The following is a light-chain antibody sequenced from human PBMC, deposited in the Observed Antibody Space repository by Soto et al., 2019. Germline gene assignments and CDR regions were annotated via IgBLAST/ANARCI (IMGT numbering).Light chain of an antibody. CDR2: RNN. J-gene: IGLJ1*01. CDR1: SSNIGSNY. CDR3: AAWDDSPSAYV. Sequence: QSVLTQPPSASGTPGQRVTISCSGSSSNIGSNYVYWYQQLPGTAPKLLIYRNNQRPSGVPDRFSGSKSGTSASLAISGLRSEDEADYYCAAWDDSPSAYVFGTGTKVTVL. V-gene: IGLV1-47*01.